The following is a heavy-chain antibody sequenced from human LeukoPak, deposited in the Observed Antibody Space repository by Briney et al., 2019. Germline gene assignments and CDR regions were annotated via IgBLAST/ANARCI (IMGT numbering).Heavy chain of an antibody. CDR1: GGTFSSYA. CDR2: IIPIFGTA. CDR3: ARELYSNYEDSYYYYGMDV. V-gene: IGHV1-69*13. Sequence: SVKVSCKASGGTFSSYAISWVRQAPGQGLEWMGGIIPIFGTANYAQKFQGRVTITADESTSTAYMELSSLRSEDTAVYYCARELYSNYEDSYYYYGMDVWGQGTTVTVFS. J-gene: IGHJ6*02. D-gene: IGHD4-11*01.